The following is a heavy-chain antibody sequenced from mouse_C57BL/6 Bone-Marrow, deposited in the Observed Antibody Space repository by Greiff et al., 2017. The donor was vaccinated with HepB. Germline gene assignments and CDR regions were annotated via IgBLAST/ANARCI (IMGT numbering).Heavy chain of an antibody. J-gene: IGHJ4*01. CDR1: GFTFSSYG. CDR2: ISSGGSYT. Sequence: EVHLVESGGDLVKPGGSLKLSCAASGFTFSSYGMSWVRQTPDKRLEWVATISSGGSYTYYPDSVKGRFTISRDNAKNTLYLQMSSLKSEDTAMYYCARHQYDYDAMDYWGQGTSVTVSS. V-gene: IGHV5-6*01. CDR3: ARHQYDYDAMDY.